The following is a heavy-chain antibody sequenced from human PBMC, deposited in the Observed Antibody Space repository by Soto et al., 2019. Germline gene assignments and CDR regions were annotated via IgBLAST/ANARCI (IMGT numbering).Heavy chain of an antibody. CDR3: ARAGARGYSYGEDPDLNWFDP. CDR1: GFTFSNYW. J-gene: IGHJ5*02. CDR2: ISYDGSNK. D-gene: IGHD5-18*01. Sequence: GGSLRLSCAASGFTFSNYWMYWVRQAPGKGLERVSVISYDGSNKYYADSVKGRFTISRDNSKNTLYLQMNSLRAEDTAVYYCARAGARGYSYGEDPDLNWFDPWGQGTLVTVSS. V-gene: IGHV3-30-3*01.